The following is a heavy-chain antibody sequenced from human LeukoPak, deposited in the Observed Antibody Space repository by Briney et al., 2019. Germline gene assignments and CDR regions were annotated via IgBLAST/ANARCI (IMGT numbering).Heavy chain of an antibody. J-gene: IGHJ4*02. D-gene: IGHD6-19*01. CDR2: IGGSGDKT. CDR1: GFTFNRNA. Sequence: GGSLRLSYAASGFTFNRNAISWVRQAPGKELEWVSTIGGSGDKTFYADSVKGRFTISRDNSKNMVHLQMNSLTGEDTALYYCVRRGDASSGWGDHDFWGQGALVTVSS. CDR3: VRRGDASSGWGDHDF. V-gene: IGHV3-23*01.